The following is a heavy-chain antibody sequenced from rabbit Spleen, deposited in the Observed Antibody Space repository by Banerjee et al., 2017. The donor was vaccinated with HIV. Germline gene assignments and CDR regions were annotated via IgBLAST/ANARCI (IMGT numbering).Heavy chain of an antibody. J-gene: IGHJ4*01. CDR1: GIDFTKYY. CDR3: ARDLTDVIGWNFKL. D-gene: IGHD1-1*01. Sequence: QEQLTETGGGLVQPGGSLTLSCKASGIDFTKYYITWVRQAPGKGLEWIGIIYAAKGSTDYASWVNGRFTISRTSSTTVTLRVTSLTAADRATYFCARDLTDVIGWNFKLWGLGTLVTVS. CDR2: IYAAKGST. V-gene: IGHV1S45*01.